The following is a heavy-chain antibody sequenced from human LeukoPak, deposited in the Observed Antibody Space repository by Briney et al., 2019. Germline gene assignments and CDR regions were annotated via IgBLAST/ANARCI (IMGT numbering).Heavy chain of an antibody. Sequence: GGSLRLSCAASGFTFSSYAMNWVRQAPGKGLEWVSSIRGSGARTDYADSVKGRFTISRDNSKNTLHLQMNSLRAEDTAVYYCAREPDTSSSDYFDYWGQGTLVTVSS. CDR2: IRGSGART. J-gene: IGHJ4*02. V-gene: IGHV3-23*01. CDR1: GFTFSSYA. CDR3: AREPDTSSSDYFDY. D-gene: IGHD6-6*01.